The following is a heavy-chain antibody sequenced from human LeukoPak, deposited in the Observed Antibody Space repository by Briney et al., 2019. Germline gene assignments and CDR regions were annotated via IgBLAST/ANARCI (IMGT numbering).Heavy chain of an antibody. CDR1: GSAFSTYE. CDR2: VCDGGHTT. Sequence: PGGPLRLSVGALGSAFSTYEMNGVGQAPGKGVDWFSCVCDGGHTTFFADYVKSPFTVSIDNAKIQLYMQMAWLTVEDTAVYYWSRRGGYVDYWGQGSLVTVSS. V-gene: IGHV3-48*03. J-gene: IGHJ4*02. CDR3: SRRGGYVDY. D-gene: IGHD3-10*01.